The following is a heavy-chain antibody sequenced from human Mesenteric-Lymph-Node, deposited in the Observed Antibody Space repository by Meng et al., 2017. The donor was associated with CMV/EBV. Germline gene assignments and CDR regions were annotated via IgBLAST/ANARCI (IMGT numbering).Heavy chain of an antibody. V-gene: IGHV1-18*01. CDR1: GYTFTSYG. CDR3: AREGADDSSGYTLDY. CDR2: ISAYNGNT. D-gene: IGHD3-22*01. J-gene: IGHJ4*02. Sequence: ASVKVSCKASGYTFTSYGISWVRQAPGQGLEWMGWISAYNGNTNYAQKLQGRVTMTTDTSTSTAYMELRSLRSDDTAVYYCAREGADDSSGYTLDYWGQGTLVTVSS.